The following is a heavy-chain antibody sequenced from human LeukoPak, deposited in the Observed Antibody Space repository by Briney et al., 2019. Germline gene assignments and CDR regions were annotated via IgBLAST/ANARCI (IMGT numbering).Heavy chain of an antibody. CDR3: AKDAGSGWDTKFDY. CDR1: GFTFSSYG. Sequence: TGGSLRLSCAASGFTFSSYGMHWVRQAPGKGLEWVAFIRYDGSNKYYADSVKGRFTISRDNSKNTLYLQMNSLRAEDTAVYYCAKDAGSGWDTKFDYWGQGTLVTVSS. V-gene: IGHV3-30*02. D-gene: IGHD6-19*01. CDR2: IRYDGSNK. J-gene: IGHJ4*02.